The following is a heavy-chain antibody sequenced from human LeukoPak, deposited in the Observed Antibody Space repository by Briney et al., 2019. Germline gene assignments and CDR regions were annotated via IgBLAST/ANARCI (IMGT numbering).Heavy chain of an antibody. V-gene: IGHV4-59*08. Sequence: PSETLSLTCTVSGGSISSYYWSWIPQPPGKGLEWFGYISYSGNTNYNPSLKSRLTISVDTSKNQFSLKLSSVTAADTAVYYCASFSWGSGSYNQEAIWSWFDPWGQGTLVTVSS. CDR3: ASFSWGSGSYNQEAIWSWFDP. D-gene: IGHD3-10*01. CDR2: ISYSGNT. CDR1: GGSISSYY. J-gene: IGHJ5*02.